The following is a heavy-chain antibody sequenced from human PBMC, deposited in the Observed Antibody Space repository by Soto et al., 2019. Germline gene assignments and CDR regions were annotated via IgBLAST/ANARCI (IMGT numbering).Heavy chain of an antibody. V-gene: IGHV3-11*03. CDR3: ASCGSDRYYGDYVVNL. D-gene: IGHD4-17*01. J-gene: IGHJ4*02. CDR1: GFTFSDYY. Sequence: GSLRLSCAASGFTFSDYYMSWIRQAPGKGLEWVSYISSSSSYTNYADSVKGRFTISRDNAKNSLYLQMNSLRAEDTAVYYCASCGSDRYYGDYVVNLWGQGTLVTVSS. CDR2: ISSSSSYT.